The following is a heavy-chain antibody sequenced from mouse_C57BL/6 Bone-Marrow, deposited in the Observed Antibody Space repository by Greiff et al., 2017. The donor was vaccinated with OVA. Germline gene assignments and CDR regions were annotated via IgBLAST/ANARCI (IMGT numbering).Heavy chain of an antibody. CDR1: GYSITSGYY. CDR3: ARESYELTTVVGFDY. J-gene: IGHJ2*01. CDR2: ISYDGSN. Sequence: EVQLVESGPGLVKPSQSLSLTCSVTGYSITSGYYWNWIRQFPGNKLEWMGYISYDGSNNYNPSLKNRISITRDTSKNQFFLKLNSVTTEDTATYYCARESYELTTVVGFDYWGQGTTLTVSS. V-gene: IGHV3-6*01. D-gene: IGHD1-1*01.